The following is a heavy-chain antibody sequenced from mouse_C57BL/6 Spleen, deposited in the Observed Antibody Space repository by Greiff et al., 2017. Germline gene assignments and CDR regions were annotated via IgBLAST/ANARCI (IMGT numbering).Heavy chain of an antibody. V-gene: IGHV1-53*01. Sequence: VQLQQPGTELVKPGASVKLSCKASGYTFTSYWMHWVKQRPGQGLEWIGTINPGNGGTNYNEKFKSKATLTVDKSASTAYLQLSSLTSEDSAVYYCARGDYEAGCDYWGQGTTLTVSS. CDR3: ARGDYEAGCDY. J-gene: IGHJ2*01. CDR2: INPGNGGT. D-gene: IGHD2-4*01. CDR1: GYTFTSYW.